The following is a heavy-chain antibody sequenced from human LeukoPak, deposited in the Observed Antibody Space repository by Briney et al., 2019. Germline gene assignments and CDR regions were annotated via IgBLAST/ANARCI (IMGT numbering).Heavy chain of an antibody. Sequence: GGSLRLSCAASGFTVSSNYMSWVRQAPGKGLEWVSVIYSGGSTYYADSVKGRFTISRDNSKNTLYLQMNSLRAEDTAVYYCARSIIGTTRDYYYYYMDVWGKGTTVTISS. CDR1: GFTVSSNY. D-gene: IGHD1-20*01. CDR2: IYSGGST. CDR3: ARSIIGTTRDYYYYYMDV. J-gene: IGHJ6*03. V-gene: IGHV3-66*01.